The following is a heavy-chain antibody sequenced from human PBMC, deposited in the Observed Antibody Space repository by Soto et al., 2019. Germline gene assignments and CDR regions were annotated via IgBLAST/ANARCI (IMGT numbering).Heavy chain of an antibody. D-gene: IGHD1-1*01. Sequence: SETLSLTCTVSGGSISSGDYYWSWIRQPPGKGLEWIRYIYYSGSTYYNPSLKSRVTISVDTSKNQFSLKLSSVTAADTAVYYCARDLGQLGFDYWGQGTLVTVSS. CDR2: IYYSGST. CDR3: ARDLGQLGFDY. V-gene: IGHV4-30-4*01. CDR1: GGSISSGDYY. J-gene: IGHJ4*02.